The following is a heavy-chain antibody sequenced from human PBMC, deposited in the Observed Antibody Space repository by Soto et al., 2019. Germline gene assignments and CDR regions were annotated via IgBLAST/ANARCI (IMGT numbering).Heavy chain of an antibody. CDR1: AFTFSNYA. Sequence: PGGSLRLSCAASAFTFSNYAMNWVRQAPGKGLEWVSFISADGRNSYYADSVKGRFTISRDNSKNILYLQMRSLRADDTAVYFFARPRGVYSYGASDYWGQGALVTGSS. V-gene: IGHV3-23*01. J-gene: IGHJ4*02. CDR3: ARPRGVYSYGASDY. CDR2: ISADGRNS. D-gene: IGHD5-18*01.